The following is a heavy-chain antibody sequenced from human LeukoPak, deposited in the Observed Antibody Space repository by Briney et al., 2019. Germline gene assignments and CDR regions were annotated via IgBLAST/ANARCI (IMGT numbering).Heavy chain of an antibody. D-gene: IGHD1-14*01. Sequence: GSLRLSCAASGFTFSSYWMHWVRQAPGKGLVWVSRINSDGSSTSYADSVKGRFTISRDNAKNTLYLQMNTLRVEDTAVYYYATGQGHGMDVWGQGTTVTVPS. CDR3: ATGQGHGMDV. CDR2: INSDGSST. CDR1: GFTFSSYW. J-gene: IGHJ6*02. V-gene: IGHV3-74*01.